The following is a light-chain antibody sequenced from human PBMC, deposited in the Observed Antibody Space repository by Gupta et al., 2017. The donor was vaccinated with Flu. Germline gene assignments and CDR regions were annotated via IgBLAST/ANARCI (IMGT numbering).Light chain of an antibody. V-gene: IGLV2-14*01. Sequence: QSALTQPASVSGSPGQSITISCTGTSSDVGNYNYVSWYQQHPGKPPKLMIYKVNNRPSGVSNRFSGSKSGNTASLTISGLQTEDEADYYCSSYASGSTLLFGGGTRLTVL. CDR1: SSDVGNYNY. CDR3: SSYASGSTLL. J-gene: IGLJ2*01. CDR2: KVN.